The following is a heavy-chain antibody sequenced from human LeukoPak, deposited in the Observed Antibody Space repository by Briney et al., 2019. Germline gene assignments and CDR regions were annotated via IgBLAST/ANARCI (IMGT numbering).Heavy chain of an antibody. CDR1: GGSISSSSYY. Sequence: SETLSLTCTVSGGSISSSSYYWGWIRQPPGKGLEWIGSIYYSGSTYYNPSLKSRVTISVDTSKNQFSLKLSSVTAADTAVYYCAVSRYFDWLLSLAPWYWGQGTLVTVSS. D-gene: IGHD3-9*01. J-gene: IGHJ4*02. CDR2: IYYSGST. CDR3: AVSRYFDWLLSLAPWY. V-gene: IGHV4-39*01.